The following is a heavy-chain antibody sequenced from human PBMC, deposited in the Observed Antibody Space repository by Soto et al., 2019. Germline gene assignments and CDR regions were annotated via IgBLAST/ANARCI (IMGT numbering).Heavy chain of an antibody. CDR1: GGTFSSYA. D-gene: IGHD3-16*02. V-gene: IGHV1-69*01. CDR2: IIPIVGTA. Sequence: QVQLVQSGAEVKKPGSSVKVSCKASGGTFSSYAISWVRQAPGQGLEWMGGIIPIVGTANYAQKFQGRVTITADESTSTAHMELSSLRSEDTAVYYCASTVMITFGGVIVKYGMDVWGQGTTVTVSS. J-gene: IGHJ6*02. CDR3: ASTVMITFGGVIVKYGMDV.